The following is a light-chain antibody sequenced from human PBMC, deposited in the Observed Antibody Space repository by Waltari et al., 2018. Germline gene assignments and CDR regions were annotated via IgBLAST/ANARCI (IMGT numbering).Light chain of an antibody. CDR2: AAS. CDR3: QQYNNWPPYT. J-gene: IGKJ2*01. CDR1: QRVGSN. V-gene: IGKV3-15*01. Sequence: DIVMTQSPATLSVSPGERATLSCRARQRVGSNLAWYQQKPGQAPRLLIFAASRRATGIPARFSGSGSGTEFTLTIGSLQSEDFAVYYCQQYNNWPPYTFGQGTKLEIK.